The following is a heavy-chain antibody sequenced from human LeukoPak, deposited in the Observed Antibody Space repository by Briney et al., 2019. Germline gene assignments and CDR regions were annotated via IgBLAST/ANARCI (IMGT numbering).Heavy chain of an antibody. CDR3: AKGRIVGAPPFDY. D-gene: IGHD1-26*01. CDR1: GYTFTSYY. V-gene: IGHV1-46*01. CDR2: FNPSGGST. J-gene: IGHJ4*02. Sequence: GASVKVSCKASGYTFTSYYIHWVRQAPGHGLEWMGIFNPSGGSTSYAQKFQGRVTMTRDTSTSTVYMELNSLRAEDTAVYYCAKGRIVGAPPFDYWGQGTLVTVSS.